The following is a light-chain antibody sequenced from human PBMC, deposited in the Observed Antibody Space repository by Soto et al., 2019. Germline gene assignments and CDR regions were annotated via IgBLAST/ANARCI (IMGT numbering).Light chain of an antibody. J-gene: IGKJ2*01. CDR1: QEISNH. CDR3: QQYGDWPPAFT. Sequence: DIQMTQSPSSLSASVGDRVTITCRASQEISNHLAWFQQKPGKPPKSLIYDASSLQSGVPSKFSGSGSGTDFTLTISSLEPEDSAVYYCQQYGDWPPAFTFGQGTKLEI. V-gene: IGKV1-16*02. CDR2: DAS.